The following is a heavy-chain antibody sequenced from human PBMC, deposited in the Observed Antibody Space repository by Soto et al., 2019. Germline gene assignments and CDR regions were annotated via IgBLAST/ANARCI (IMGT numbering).Heavy chain of an antibody. CDR3: AKALVGAIFRGGLDY. D-gene: IGHD1-26*01. CDR1: GFTFDDYT. CDR2: ISWDGGST. J-gene: IGHJ4*02. V-gene: IGHV3-43*01. Sequence: EVQLVESGGVVVQPGGSLRLSCAASGFTFDDYTMHWVRQAPGKGLEWVSLISWDGGSTYYADSVKGRFTISRDNSKNSLYLQMNSLRTEDTALYSCAKALVGAIFRGGLDYWGQGTLVTVSS.